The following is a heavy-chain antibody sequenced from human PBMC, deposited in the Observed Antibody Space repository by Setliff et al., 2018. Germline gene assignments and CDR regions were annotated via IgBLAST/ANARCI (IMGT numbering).Heavy chain of an antibody. J-gene: IGHJ6*03. CDR1: GGSVSDSTYY. CDR2: IYYSGST. CDR3: ARVTGFSYMDV. V-gene: IGHV4-39*01. D-gene: IGHD3-3*01. Sequence: SETLSLTCTVSGGSVSDSTYYWGWVRQPPGKGLEWIGSIYYSGSTYYNPSLRSRVTISVDTSKNQVSLRLSSVTAADTAVYFCARVTGFSYMDVWGKGTTVTVSS.